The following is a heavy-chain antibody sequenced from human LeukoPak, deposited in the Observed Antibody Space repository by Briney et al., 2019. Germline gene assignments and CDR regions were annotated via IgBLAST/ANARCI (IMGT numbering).Heavy chain of an antibody. CDR3: AADRGPHCGGDCYHAFDI. J-gene: IGHJ3*02. Sequence: ASVTVSCKASGFTFTSSAVQWVRQARGQRLEWIGWIVVGSGNTNYAQKFQERVTITRDMSTSTAYMELSSLRSEDTAVYYCAADRGPHCGGDCYHAFDIWGQGTMVTVSS. V-gene: IGHV1-58*01. D-gene: IGHD2-21*02. CDR1: GFTFTSSA. CDR2: IVVGSGNT.